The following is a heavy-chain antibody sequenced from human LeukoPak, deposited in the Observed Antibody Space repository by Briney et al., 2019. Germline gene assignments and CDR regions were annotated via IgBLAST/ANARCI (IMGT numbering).Heavy chain of an antibody. CDR3: ARVNDYGDFYWFDP. V-gene: IGHV3-48*02. D-gene: IGHD4-17*01. J-gene: IGHJ5*02. CDR2: ISSSSSTI. Sequence: GGSLRLSCAASGFTFSSYSMNWVRQAPGKGLEWVSYISSSSSTISYADSVKGRFTISRDNAKNSLYLQMNSLRDEDTAVYYCARVNDYGDFYWFDPWGQGTLVTVSS. CDR1: GFTFSSYS.